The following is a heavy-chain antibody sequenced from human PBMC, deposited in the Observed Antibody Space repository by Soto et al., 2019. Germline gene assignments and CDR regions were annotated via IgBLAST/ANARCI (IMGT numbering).Heavy chain of an antibody. J-gene: IGHJ4*02. CDR2: ISSSSSYI. CDR3: ARGAVYYYDSSGSPGY. V-gene: IGHV3-21*01. Sequence: GGSLRLSCAAPGFTFSSYSMNWVRQAPGKGLEWVSSISSSSSYIYYADSVKGRFTISRDNAKNSLYLQMNSLRAEDTAVYYCARGAVYYYDSSGSPGYWGQGTLVTVSS. D-gene: IGHD3-22*01. CDR1: GFTFSSYS.